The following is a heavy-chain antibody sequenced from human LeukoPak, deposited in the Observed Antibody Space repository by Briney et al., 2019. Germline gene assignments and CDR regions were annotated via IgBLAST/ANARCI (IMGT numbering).Heavy chain of an antibody. D-gene: IGHD5-18*01. V-gene: IGHV1-69*13. Sequence: SVKVSCKASGGTFSSYAISWVRQAPGQGLEWMGGIIPIFGTANYAQKFQGRVTITADESTSTAYMELSSLRSQDTAVYYCARDRSPNTAMAYFDYWGQGTLVTVSS. CDR3: ARDRSPNTAMAYFDY. CDR1: GGTFSSYA. CDR2: IIPIFGTA. J-gene: IGHJ4*02.